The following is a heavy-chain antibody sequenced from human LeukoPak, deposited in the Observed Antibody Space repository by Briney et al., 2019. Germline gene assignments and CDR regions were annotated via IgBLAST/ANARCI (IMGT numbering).Heavy chain of an antibody. CDR1: GFTFSSYW. CDR2: ISSNGGST. CDR3: AKGRVVATILLFDY. J-gene: IGHJ4*02. D-gene: IGHD5-12*01. Sequence: GGSLRLSCAASGFTFSSYWMSWVRQAPGKGLEYVSAISSNGGSTYYANSVKGRFTISRDNSKNTLYLQMGSLRAEDTAVYYCAKGRVVATILLFDYWGQGTLVTVSS. V-gene: IGHV3-64*01.